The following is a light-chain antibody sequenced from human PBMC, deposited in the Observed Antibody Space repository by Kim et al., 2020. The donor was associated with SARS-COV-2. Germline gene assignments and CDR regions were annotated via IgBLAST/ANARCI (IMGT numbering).Light chain of an antibody. V-gene: IGKV3-20*01. J-gene: IGKJ1*01. CDR3: QQYGSSPRT. CDR1: QSVSSSY. CDR2: GAS. Sequence: CPGESATLSCRARQSVSSSYLAWYQQKPGQAPRLLIYGASSRATGIPDRFSGSGSGTDFTLTISRLEPEDFAVYYCQQYGSSPRTFGQGTKVDIK.